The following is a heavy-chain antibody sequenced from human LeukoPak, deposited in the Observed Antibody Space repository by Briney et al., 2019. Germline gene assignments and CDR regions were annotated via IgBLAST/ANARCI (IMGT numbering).Heavy chain of an antibody. J-gene: IGHJ4*02. Sequence: PGGSLRLSCTASGFTFGDYAMSWVRQAPGKGLEWVGFIRSKAYGGTTEYAASVKGRFTISRDDSKSIAYLQMNSLKTEDTAVYYCTSSYDILSDYWGQGTLVTVS. CDR1: GFTFGDYA. V-gene: IGHV3-49*04. CDR2: IRSKAYGGTT. CDR3: TSSYDILSDY. D-gene: IGHD3-9*01.